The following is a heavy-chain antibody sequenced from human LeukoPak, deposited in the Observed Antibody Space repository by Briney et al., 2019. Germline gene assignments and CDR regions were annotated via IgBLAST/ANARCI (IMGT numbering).Heavy chain of an antibody. CDR3: ARDPHGYWWFDP. D-gene: IGHD5-18*01. J-gene: IGHJ5*02. CDR1: GFTFSNYW. V-gene: IGHV3-74*03. Sequence: PGGSLRLSCAASGFTFSNYWMHWVRQAPGKGLVWVSRINSDGSSTTYADSVKGRFTISRDNAKNTRYLQMNSLRAEDTAVYYCARDPHGYWWFDPWGQGTLVTVSS. CDR2: INSDGSST.